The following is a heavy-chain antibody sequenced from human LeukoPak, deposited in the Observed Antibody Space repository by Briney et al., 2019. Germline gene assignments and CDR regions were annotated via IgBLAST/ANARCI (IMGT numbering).Heavy chain of an antibody. CDR3: ARILRASYYYYYMDV. CDR1: GYTFTSYD. Sequence: GASVKVSCKASGYTFTSYDINWVRQATGQGLERMGWMNPNSGNTGYAQKFQGRVTMTRNTSISTAYMELSSLRSEDTAVYYCARILRASYYYYYMDVWGKGTTVTISS. J-gene: IGHJ6*03. CDR2: MNPNSGNT. V-gene: IGHV1-8*01.